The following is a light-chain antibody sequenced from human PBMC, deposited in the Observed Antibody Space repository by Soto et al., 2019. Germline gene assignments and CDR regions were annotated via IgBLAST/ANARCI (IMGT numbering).Light chain of an antibody. J-gene: IGKJ5*01. V-gene: IGKV3-15*01. Sequence: EIVMTQSPATLSVSPGERAILSCSASQSIRTNVAWYQQRPGQAPRLLIYGASTRATHIPARFSGSGSVTEFTLTISSLQSEDFAIYYCQQYNHWTSITFGQGTRLE. CDR1: QSIRTN. CDR3: QQYNHWTSIT. CDR2: GAS.